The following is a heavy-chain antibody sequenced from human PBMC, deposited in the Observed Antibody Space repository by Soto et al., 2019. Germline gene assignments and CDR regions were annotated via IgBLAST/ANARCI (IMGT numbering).Heavy chain of an antibody. J-gene: IGHJ3*01. CDR1: GRTFTSYA. V-gene: IGHV1-18*01. D-gene: IGHD3-10*01. CDR2: ISGVNGNT. Sequence: APVEVFCKASGRTFTSYAINWVRQAPAQRLEWMGWISGVNGNTNYAQKLQGRVTMTADTSTSTGYMELRSLRSDDTAVYYCARRVGVAPVYDAYDFWGQGTLVTVS. CDR3: ARRVGVAPVYDAYDF.